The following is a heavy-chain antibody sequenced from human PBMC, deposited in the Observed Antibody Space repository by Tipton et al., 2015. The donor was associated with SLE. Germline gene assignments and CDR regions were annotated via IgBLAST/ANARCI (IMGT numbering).Heavy chain of an antibody. V-gene: IGHV4-39*07. J-gene: IGHJ4*02. CDR1: GGSISSSRSY. D-gene: IGHD3-3*01. CDR3: ARRGYAGYDFWDY. CDR2: IYYSGST. Sequence: TLSLTCTVSGGSISSSRSYWGWIRQPPGKGLECIGNIYYSGSTYYNPSLKSRVTISVDTSKNQFSLKLSSVTAADTAVYYCARRGYAGYDFWDYWGQGTLGTVAS.